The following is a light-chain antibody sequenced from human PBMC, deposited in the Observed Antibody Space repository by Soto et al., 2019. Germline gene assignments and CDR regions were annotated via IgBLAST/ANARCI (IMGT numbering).Light chain of an antibody. CDR2: AAS. Sequence: DIQMTQSPSSLSASVGDRVTITCRASQSISSYLNWYQQKPGKAPKLLIYAASSLQSGVPSRFSGSVSRTHFTLTISSLQPEDFATYYCKKSYSTPWTFGKGTKVEIK. CDR3: KKSYSTPWT. CDR1: QSISSY. J-gene: IGKJ1*01. V-gene: IGKV1-39*01.